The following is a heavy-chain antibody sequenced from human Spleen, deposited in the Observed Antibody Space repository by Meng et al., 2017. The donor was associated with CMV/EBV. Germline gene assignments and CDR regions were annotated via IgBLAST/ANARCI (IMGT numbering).Heavy chain of an antibody. D-gene: IGHD3-3*01. CDR3: AGFGVTITNGLDV. CDR2: ISTTSSYI. J-gene: IGHJ6*02. V-gene: IGHV3-21*01. CDR1: GFTFSAFS. Sequence: GGSLRLSCAASGFTFSAFSMNWVRQAPGKGLEWVSSISTTSSYIYSADSLKGRFTISRDNGKNTLYLHISSLRVEDTAVYYCAGFGVTITNGLDVWGQGTTVTVSS.